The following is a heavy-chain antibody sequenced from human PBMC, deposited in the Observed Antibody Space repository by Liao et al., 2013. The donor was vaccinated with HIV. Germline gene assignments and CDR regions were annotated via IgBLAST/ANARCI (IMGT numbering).Heavy chain of an antibody. Sequence: QVQLNQWGAGLLKPSETLSLTCGVSGGSFSGYYWSWIRQTPGKGLEWIGEINHRGVTNYNPSLKSRTTVSMHTSKNQFFLNLTSVTAADTAVYYCARDGTSGLVSWFDPWGQGIRGHRSPQ. D-gene: IGHD3/OR15-3a*01. CDR3: ARDGTSGLVSWFDP. J-gene: IGHJ5*02. V-gene: IGHV4-34*01. CDR2: INHRGVT. CDR1: GGSFSGYY.